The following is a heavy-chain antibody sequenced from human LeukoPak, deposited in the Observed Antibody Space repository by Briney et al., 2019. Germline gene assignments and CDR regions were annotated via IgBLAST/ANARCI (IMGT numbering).Heavy chain of an antibody. D-gene: IGHD1-26*01. CDR2: ISTTSAAI. CDR3: ARRVGATHFDY. V-gene: IGHV3-21*06. J-gene: IGHJ4*02. CDR1: GFAFSSYS. Sequence: PGGSLRLSCEASGFAFSSYSMNWVRQAPGRGPEWVSLISTTSAAIYYADSVQGRFTVSRDNAKNSLYLQMNSLRAEGTAVYYCARRVGATHFDYWGQGTLVTVST.